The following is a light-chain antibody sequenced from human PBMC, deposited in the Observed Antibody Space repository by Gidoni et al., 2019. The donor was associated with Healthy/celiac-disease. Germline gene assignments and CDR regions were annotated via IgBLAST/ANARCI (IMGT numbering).Light chain of an antibody. V-gene: IGKV1-39*01. CDR3: QQSYSTPPGT. J-gene: IGKJ1*01. CDR1: QSISSY. CDR2: AAS. Sequence: IEMTQSPSSLSATVGDSVTITCRARQSISSYLNWYQQKPGKAPKLLIYAASSLQSGVPSRFSGSGSGTDFTLTISSLQPEDFATYYCQQSYSTPPGTFGQXTKVEIK.